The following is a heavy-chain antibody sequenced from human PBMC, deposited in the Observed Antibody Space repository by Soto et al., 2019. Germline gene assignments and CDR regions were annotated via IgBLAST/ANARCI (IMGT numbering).Heavy chain of an antibody. D-gene: IGHD6-19*01. J-gene: IGHJ4*02. CDR3: ASLRDLWVVSPYFDY. V-gene: IGHV4-30-2*01. CDR2: IYHSGST. CDR1: GGSISSGGYS. Sequence: SETLSLTCAVSGGSISSGGYSWSWIRQPPGKGLEWIGYIYHSGSTYYNPSLKSRVTISVDRSKDQFSLKMSSVTAADTAVYYCASLRDLWVVSPYFDYCGQGALVTVSS.